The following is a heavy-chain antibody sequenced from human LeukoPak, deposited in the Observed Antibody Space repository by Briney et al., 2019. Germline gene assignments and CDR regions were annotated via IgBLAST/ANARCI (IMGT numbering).Heavy chain of an antibody. CDR3: AKSMSSLHDAFDM. CDR1: GFTFSSYS. D-gene: IGHD6-19*01. CDR2: ISSSSSYI. J-gene: IGHJ3*02. Sequence: PGGSLRLSCAASGFTFSSYSMNWVRQAPGKGLEWVSSISSSSSYIYYADSVKGRFTISRDNAKNSLYLQMNSLRAEDTAVYYCAKSMSSLHDAFDMWGQGTMVTVSS. V-gene: IGHV3-21*01.